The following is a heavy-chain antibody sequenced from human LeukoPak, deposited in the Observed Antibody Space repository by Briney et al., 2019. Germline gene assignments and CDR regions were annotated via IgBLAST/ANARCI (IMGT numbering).Heavy chain of an antibody. Sequence: ASVKVSCKASGGTFSSYAISWVRQAPGQGLEWMGRIIPIFGIANYAQKFQGRVTITADKSTSTAYTELSSLRSEDTAVYYCARVGRGSKRGYDFWSGYPNWFDPWGQGTLVTVSS. D-gene: IGHD3-3*01. CDR1: GGTFSSYA. J-gene: IGHJ5*02. V-gene: IGHV1-69*04. CDR3: ARVGRGSKRGYDFWSGYPNWFDP. CDR2: IIPIFGIA.